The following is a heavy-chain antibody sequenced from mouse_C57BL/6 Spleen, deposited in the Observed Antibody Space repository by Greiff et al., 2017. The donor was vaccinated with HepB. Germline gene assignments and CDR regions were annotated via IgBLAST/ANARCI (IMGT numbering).Heavy chain of an antibody. D-gene: IGHD1-1*01. Sequence: QVQLQQPGAELVKPGASVKMSCKASGYTFTSYWITWVKQRPGQGLEWIGDIYPGSGSTNYNEKFKSKATLTVDTSSSTAYMQLSSLTAEDSAGYYCARRVVARAMDYWGQGTSVTVSS. CDR2: IYPGSGST. J-gene: IGHJ4*01. V-gene: IGHV1-55*01. CDR1: GYTFTSYW. CDR3: ARRVVARAMDY.